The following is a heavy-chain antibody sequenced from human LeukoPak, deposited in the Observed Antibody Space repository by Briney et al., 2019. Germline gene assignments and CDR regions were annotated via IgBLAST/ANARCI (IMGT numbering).Heavy chain of an antibody. J-gene: IGHJ6*03. CDR1: GYTLTELS. CDR2: FDPEDGET. CDR3: ATGDINTLPDRYCFYMNV. Sequence: ASVKVSCKVSGYTLTELSIHWVRQAPGKGLEWMGGFDPEDGETIYAQKFQGRVTMTEDTSTDTAYMELSSLRSEDTAVYYCATGDINTLPDRYCFYMNVWGKGTTVTVSS. V-gene: IGHV1-24*01. D-gene: IGHD2-15*01.